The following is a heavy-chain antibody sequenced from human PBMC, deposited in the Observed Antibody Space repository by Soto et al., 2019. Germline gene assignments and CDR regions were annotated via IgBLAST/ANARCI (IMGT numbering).Heavy chain of an antibody. V-gene: IGHV3-23*01. CDR2: ISGSGGST. Sequence: PGGSLRLSCAASGFTFSSYAMSRVRQAPGKGLEWVSAISGSGGSTYYADSVKGRFTISRDNSKNTLYLQMNSLRAEDTAVYYCAKLRVPAAMSPYYFDYWGQGTLVTVSS. CDR1: GFTFSSYA. D-gene: IGHD2-2*01. J-gene: IGHJ4*02. CDR3: AKLRVPAAMSPYYFDY.